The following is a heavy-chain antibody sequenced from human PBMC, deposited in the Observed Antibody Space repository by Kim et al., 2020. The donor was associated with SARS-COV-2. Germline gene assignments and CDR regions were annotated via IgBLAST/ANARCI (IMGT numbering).Heavy chain of an antibody. J-gene: IGHJ6*02. CDR3: ARGGYSSGWTGDYYYYGMDV. D-gene: IGHD6-19*01. CDR1: GFTFSSYS. CDR2: ISSSSYI. V-gene: IGHV3-21*01. Sequence: GGSLRLSCAASGFTFSSYSMNWVRQAPGKGLEWVSSISSSSYIYYAYSVKGRFTISRDNAKNSLYLQMNSLRAEDTAVYYCARGGYSSGWTGDYYYYGMDVWGQGTTVTVSS.